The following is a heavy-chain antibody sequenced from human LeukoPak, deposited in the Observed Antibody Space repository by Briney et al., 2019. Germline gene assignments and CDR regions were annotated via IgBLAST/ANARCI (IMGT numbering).Heavy chain of an antibody. V-gene: IGHV3-21*01. D-gene: IGHD3-22*01. Sequence: GGSLRLSCAASGFTFSSYSMNWVRQAPGKGLEWVSSISSSSSYIYYADSVKGRFTISRDNAKNSLYLQMNSLRAEDTAVYYCARSVPRVVITKAPDYWGQGTLVTVSS. CDR3: ARSVPRVVITKAPDY. CDR2: ISSSSSYI. CDR1: GFTFSSYS. J-gene: IGHJ4*02.